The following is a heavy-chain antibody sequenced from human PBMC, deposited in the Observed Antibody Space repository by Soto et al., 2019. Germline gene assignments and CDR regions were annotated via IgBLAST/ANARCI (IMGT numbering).Heavy chain of an antibody. D-gene: IGHD2-21*02. J-gene: IGHJ4*02. CDR2: ISFDGGDE. V-gene: IGHV3-30-3*01. CDR1: GFDFSSHA. CDR3: VIFCGGDCYNH. Sequence: QVQLVESGGGVGQPGRSLRLSCAASGFDFSSHAMHWVRQPPGKGPEWLATISFDGGDEFYADSVKGRFTISRDNSKSTLFLQMNSLIAEDTATYYCVIFCGGDCYNHWGQGTLVAVSS.